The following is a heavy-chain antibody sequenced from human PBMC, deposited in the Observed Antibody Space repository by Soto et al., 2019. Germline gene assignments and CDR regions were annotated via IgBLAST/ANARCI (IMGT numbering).Heavy chain of an antibody. V-gene: IGHV3-73*01. J-gene: IGHJ6*03. D-gene: IGHD4-17*01. Sequence: EVQLVEPGGGLVQPGGPLNLSCAASGFTFIGSPMHWVRQPPGKGLEWVGRIRSKANSYGTEYAQSVKGRFTISRDDSKNTAYLQMNSLKTEDTAVYYCTRIYGDYAVDYYYYMDVWGKGTTVTVSS. CDR2: IRSKANSYGT. CDR3: TRIYGDYAVDYYYYMDV. CDR1: GFTFIGSP.